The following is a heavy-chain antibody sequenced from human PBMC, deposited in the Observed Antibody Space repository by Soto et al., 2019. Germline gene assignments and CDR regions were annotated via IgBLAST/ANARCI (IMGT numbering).Heavy chain of an antibody. CDR3: ARDLYRLDV. D-gene: IGHD2-2*01. CDR1: GFTFSSYA. V-gene: IGHV3-30-3*01. J-gene: IGHJ6*02. Sequence: QVQLVESGGGVVQPGRSLRLSCAASGFTFSSYAMHWVRQAPGKGLEWVAVISYDGSNKYYADSVKGRFTISRDNSKNTLHLQMNSLRAEDTAVYYCARDLYRLDVWGQGTTVTVSS. CDR2: ISYDGSNK.